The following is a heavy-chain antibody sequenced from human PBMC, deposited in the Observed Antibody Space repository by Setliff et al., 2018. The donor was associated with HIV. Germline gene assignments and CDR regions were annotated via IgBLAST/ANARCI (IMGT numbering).Heavy chain of an antibody. CDR3: ARDPHYFDTSGYYSWFYFDY. J-gene: IGHJ4*01. V-gene: IGHV4-39*07. Sequence: PSETPSLTCTVSGDSFSSNSNHWGWIRQPPGKGLEWIGNIKYGGTTYYNPSLKSRVSISIDTSKSQFSLKLTSVTAADTAVYFCARDPHYFDTSGYYSWFYFDYWGHGTLVTVSS. CDR1: GDSFSSNSNH. D-gene: IGHD3-22*01. CDR2: IKYGGTT.